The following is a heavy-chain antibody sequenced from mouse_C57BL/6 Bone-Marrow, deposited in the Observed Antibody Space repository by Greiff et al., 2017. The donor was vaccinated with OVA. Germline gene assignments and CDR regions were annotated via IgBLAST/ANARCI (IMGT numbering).Heavy chain of an antibody. D-gene: IGHD2-5*01. CDR3: AREEVYYSTFFDY. CDR2: INPYNGGT. J-gene: IGHJ2*01. CDR1: GYTFTDYY. Sequence: VQLQQSGPVLVKPGASVKMSCKASGYTFTDYYMNWVKQSHGKSLEWIGVINPYNGGTSYNQKFKGKATLTVDKSSSTAYMELNSLTSEDSAVYFCAREEVYYSTFFDYWGQGTTLTVSS. V-gene: IGHV1-19*01.